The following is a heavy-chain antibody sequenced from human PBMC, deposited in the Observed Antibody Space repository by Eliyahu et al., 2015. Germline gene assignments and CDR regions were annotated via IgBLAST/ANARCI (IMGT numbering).Heavy chain of an antibody. D-gene: IGHD6-13*01. J-gene: IGHJ6*02. V-gene: IGHV3-9*01. CDR3: AKDIEGRSSSYYGMDV. CDR2: ISWNSGSI. Sequence: EVQLVESGGGLVQPGRSLRLSCXASGFXFVDYXXHWVRQAPGKGLGWVXXISWNSGSIGYADSVKGRFTISRDNAKNSLYLQMNSLRAEDTALYYCAKDIEGRSSSYYGMDVWGQGTTVTVSS. CDR1: GFXFVDYX.